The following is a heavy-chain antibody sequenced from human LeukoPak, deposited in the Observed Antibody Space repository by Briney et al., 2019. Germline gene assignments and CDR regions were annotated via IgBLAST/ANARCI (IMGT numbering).Heavy chain of an antibody. CDR1: GVSFNDYY. Sequence: SETLSLTCAVSGVSFNDYYWSWVRQTPGKGLEWIGEINHSGYTNDSPSLKSRVTISIDPSRKQFSLNLRSVTVADTGIYYCTRMTTGHDYWGQGTLVTVSS. D-gene: IGHD4-17*01. CDR2: INHSGYT. CDR3: TRMTTGHDY. V-gene: IGHV4-34*01. J-gene: IGHJ4*02.